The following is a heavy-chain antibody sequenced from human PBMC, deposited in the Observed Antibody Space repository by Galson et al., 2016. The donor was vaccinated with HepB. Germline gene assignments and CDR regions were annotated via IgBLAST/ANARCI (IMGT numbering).Heavy chain of an antibody. Sequence: QSGAEVKKPGESLTISCKGSGYSFINYWIGWVRQMPGKGLEWMGIIYPGDSEIRYSPSFQGQVTFSADLSTSTAYLHWSSLEASDTAIYYCARHVDCCYYMDVWGQGTTVTVAS. V-gene: IGHV5-51*01. J-gene: IGHJ6*03. CDR3: ARHVDCCYYMDV. CDR2: IYPGDSEI. CDR1: GYSFINYW.